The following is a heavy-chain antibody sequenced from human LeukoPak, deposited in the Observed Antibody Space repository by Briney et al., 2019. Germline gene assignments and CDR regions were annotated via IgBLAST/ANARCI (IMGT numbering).Heavy chain of an antibody. CDR2: IYSGGST. J-gene: IGHJ2*01. D-gene: IGHD3-9*01. Sequence: GGSLRLSCAASEFSVGSNYMTWVRQAPGKGLEWVSLIYSGGSTYYADSVKGRFTISRDNSKNTLYLQMNSLRAEDTAVYYCAKDRGILTRSAYFDLWGRGTLVTVSS. CDR1: EFSVGSNY. CDR3: AKDRGILTRSAYFDL. V-gene: IGHV3-53*01.